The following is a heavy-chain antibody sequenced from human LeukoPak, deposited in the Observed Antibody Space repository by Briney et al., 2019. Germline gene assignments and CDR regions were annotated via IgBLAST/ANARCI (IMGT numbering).Heavy chain of an antibody. CDR1: GGSVSTRSSY. D-gene: IGHD1-1*01. Sequence: SETLSLTCTVSGGSVSTRSSYWGWVRQPPGKGLEWIGSVYYKGNTYFNPSLKSRVTMSEDTSKNQFSLKLNSVTAADTAVYYCARGQEEWERLQRAVHFDYWGQGSLISVSS. J-gene: IGHJ4*02. CDR2: VYYKGNT. CDR3: ARGQEEWERLQRAVHFDY. V-gene: IGHV4-39*07.